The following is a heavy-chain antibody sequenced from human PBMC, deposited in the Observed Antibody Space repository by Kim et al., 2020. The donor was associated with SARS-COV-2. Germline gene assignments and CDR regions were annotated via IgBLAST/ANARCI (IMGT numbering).Heavy chain of an antibody. D-gene: IGHD3-10*01. V-gene: IGHV4-34*01. CDR3: ARSLGRYYYGSGSPNVGRHYYGMDV. J-gene: IGHJ6*02. Sequence: SETLSLTCAVYGGSFSGYYWSWIRQPPGKGLEWIGEINHSGSTNYNPSLKSRVTISVDTSKNQFSLKLSSVTAADTAVYYCARSLGRYYYGSGSPNVGRHYYGMDVWGQWTTVTVSS. CDR2: INHSGST. CDR1: GGSFSGYY.